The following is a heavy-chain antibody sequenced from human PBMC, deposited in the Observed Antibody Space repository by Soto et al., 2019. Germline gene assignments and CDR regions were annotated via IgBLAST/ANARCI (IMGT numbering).Heavy chain of an antibody. Sequence: PGESLKISCKGSGYSFTSYWIGWVRQMPGKGLEWMGIIYPGDSDTRYSPSFQGQVTISADKSISTAYLQWSSLKASDTAMYYCAKLDSSGTLGDYYGMDVWGQGTTVTVSS. D-gene: IGHD3-22*01. V-gene: IGHV5-51*01. CDR1: GYSFTSYW. J-gene: IGHJ6*02. CDR3: AKLDSSGTLGDYYGMDV. CDR2: IYPGDSDT.